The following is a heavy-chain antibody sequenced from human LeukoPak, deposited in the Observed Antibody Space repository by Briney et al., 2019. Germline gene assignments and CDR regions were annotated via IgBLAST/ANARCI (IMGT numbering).Heavy chain of an antibody. V-gene: IGHV4-34*01. CDR2: INHSGST. CDR1: GGSFSGYY. CDR3: ARPRGYGDYFDY. J-gene: IGHJ4*02. Sequence: PSETLSLTCAVYGGSFSGYYWSWIRQPPGKGLEWIGEINHSGSTNYNPSLKSRVTISVDTSKNQFSLKLSSVTAADTAVYYCARPRGYGDYFDYWGQGTLVTVSS. D-gene: IGHD4-17*01.